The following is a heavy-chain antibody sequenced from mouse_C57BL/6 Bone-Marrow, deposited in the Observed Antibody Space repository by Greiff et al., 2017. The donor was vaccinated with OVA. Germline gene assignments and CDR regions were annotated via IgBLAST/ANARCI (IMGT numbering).Heavy chain of an antibody. CDR1: GYTFTSYW. V-gene: IGHV1-5*01. J-gene: IGHJ3*01. CDR3: TSRSYDGYWAWFAY. Sequence: VQLQQSGTVLARPGASVKMSCKTSGYTFTSYWMHWVKQRPGQGLEWIGAIYPGNSDTSYNQKFKGKAKLTAVTSASTAYMELSSLTNEDSAVYFCTSRSYDGYWAWFAYWGQGTLVTVSA. D-gene: IGHD2-3*01. CDR2: IYPGNSDT.